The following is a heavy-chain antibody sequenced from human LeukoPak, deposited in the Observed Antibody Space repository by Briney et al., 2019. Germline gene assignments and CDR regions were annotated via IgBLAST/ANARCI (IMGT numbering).Heavy chain of an antibody. CDR3: AASGNSGSYY. V-gene: IGHV3-23*01. J-gene: IGHJ4*02. D-gene: IGHD1-26*01. CDR2: ISGSGGST. Sequence: GGSLRLSCAASGFTFSSYAMSWVRKAPGKGLELVSAISGSGGSTYYADSVKGRFTISRDNSKNTLYLQMNSLRAEDTAVYYCAASGNSGSYYWGQGTLVTVSS. CDR1: GFTFSSYA.